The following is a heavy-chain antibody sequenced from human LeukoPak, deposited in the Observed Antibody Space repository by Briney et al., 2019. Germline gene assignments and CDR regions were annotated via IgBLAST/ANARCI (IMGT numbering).Heavy chain of an antibody. Sequence: GGSLRLSCAASGFTFTTYAMSWVRQAPGKGLEWVSSITGSGSSTSYADSVKGRFTISRDNAKNTLYLQMNSLRAEDTAVYYCARGGDFDYWGQGTLVTVSS. CDR3: ARGGDFDY. V-gene: IGHV3-74*01. CDR2: ITGSGSST. D-gene: IGHD5-12*01. J-gene: IGHJ4*02. CDR1: GFTFTTYA.